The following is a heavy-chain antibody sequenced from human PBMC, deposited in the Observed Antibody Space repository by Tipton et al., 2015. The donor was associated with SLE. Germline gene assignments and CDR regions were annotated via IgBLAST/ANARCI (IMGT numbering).Heavy chain of an antibody. D-gene: IGHD5-18*01. CDR3: AKGGYSYGPNWFDT. Sequence: SLRLSCAASGFTFRSYAMNWVRQAPGKGLEWVSAITDSGGLTYYANSVKGRFTISRDNSKSTLYLQMNSLRAEDTAVYYCAKGGYSYGPNWFDTWGQGTLVTVSS. CDR2: ITDSGGLT. CDR1: GFTFRSYA. V-gene: IGHV3-23*01. J-gene: IGHJ5*02.